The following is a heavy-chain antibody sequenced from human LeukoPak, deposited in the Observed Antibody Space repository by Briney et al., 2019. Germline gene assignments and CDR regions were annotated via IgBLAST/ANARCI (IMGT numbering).Heavy chain of an antibody. Sequence: GGSLRLSCAASGFTFSSYGMHWVRQAPGKGLEWVAFIRYDGSNKYYADSVKGRFTISRDNSKNTLYLQVNSLRAEDTAVYYCAKEYSEYYYDSSGYPLRFDPWGQGTLVTVSS. CDR2: IRYDGSNK. D-gene: IGHD3-22*01. CDR3: AKEYSEYYYDSSGYPLRFDP. V-gene: IGHV3-30*02. J-gene: IGHJ5*02. CDR1: GFTFSSYG.